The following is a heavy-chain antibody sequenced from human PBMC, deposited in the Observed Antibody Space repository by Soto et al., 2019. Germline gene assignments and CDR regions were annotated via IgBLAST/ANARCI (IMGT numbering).Heavy chain of an antibody. V-gene: IGHV3-23*01. D-gene: IGHD6-13*01. Sequence: EVQLLESGGGLVQPGGSLRLSCAASGFTFSSYAMSWVRQAPGKGLEWVSAISGSGGSTYYADSVKGRFTISRDNSNTTLHQRMSSRRAEDTSVYSCAKEEGNIAAAEWWYYYYGMDVCGQGATVTVSS. CDR1: GFTFSSYA. J-gene: IGHJ6*02. CDR2: ISGSGGST. CDR3: AKEEGNIAAAEWWYYYYGMDV.